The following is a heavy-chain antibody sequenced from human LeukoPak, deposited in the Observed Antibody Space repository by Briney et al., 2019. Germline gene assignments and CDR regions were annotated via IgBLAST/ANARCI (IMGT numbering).Heavy chain of an antibody. Sequence: ASVKVSCKASGGTFSSYAISWVRQAPGQGLEWMGRIIPILGIANYAQKFQGRVTITADKSTGTAYMELRSLRSDDTAVYYCARERAVAEDYYYGMDVWGQGTTVTVSS. V-gene: IGHV1-69*04. D-gene: IGHD6-19*01. CDR1: GGTFSSYA. CDR3: ARERAVAEDYYYGMDV. CDR2: IIPILGIA. J-gene: IGHJ6*02.